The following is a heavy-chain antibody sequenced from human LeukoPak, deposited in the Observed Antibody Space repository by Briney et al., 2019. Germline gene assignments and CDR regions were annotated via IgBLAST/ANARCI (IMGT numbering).Heavy chain of an antibody. D-gene: IGHD2-15*01. V-gene: IGHV5-51*01. CDR3: ARQPCSGGSCYPDY. CDR2: IYPGDSET. CDR1: GYSFTSYW. J-gene: IGHJ4*02. Sequence: GGSLKISCKGSGYSFTSYWIGGAGQMSGKGLDWMGIIYPGDSETRDSPTFQGQVTISADKTINTAYLQWSSLKASDTAMYYCARQPCSGGSCYPDYWGQGTLVTVSS.